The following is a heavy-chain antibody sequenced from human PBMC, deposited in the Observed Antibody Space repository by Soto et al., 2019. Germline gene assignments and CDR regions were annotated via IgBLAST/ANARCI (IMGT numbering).Heavy chain of an antibody. CDR2: IYYSGTT. CDR3: ARLAFSRFDP. Sequence: QVHLQESGPGLVKPSETLSLTCTVSGGSISSYYWSWIRQPPGKALEWIGYIYYSGTTNYNPSLRSRVTISVDTSKTQFSLKLSSVTAADTAVYYCARLAFSRFDPWGQGTLVTVSS. V-gene: IGHV4-59*08. CDR1: GGSISSYY. J-gene: IGHJ5*02.